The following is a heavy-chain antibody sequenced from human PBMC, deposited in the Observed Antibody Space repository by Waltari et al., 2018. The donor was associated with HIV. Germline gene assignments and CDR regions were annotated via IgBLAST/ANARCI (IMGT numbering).Heavy chain of an antibody. J-gene: IGHJ4*02. CDR1: GYSFIDFD. D-gene: IGHD3-3*01. V-gene: IGHV1-8*02. CDR3: TKGRRGALFGDE. CDR2: INPDNGDA. Sequence: QVQLVQSGAEIKKPRASVRVSCKASGYSFIDFDINWVRRAPGRGLEWVGWINPDNGDAGYGHKFRGRFTLTRDTSTDTAYMEVDNLKSEDTAIYFCTKGRRGALFGDEWGQGTLVTVSS.